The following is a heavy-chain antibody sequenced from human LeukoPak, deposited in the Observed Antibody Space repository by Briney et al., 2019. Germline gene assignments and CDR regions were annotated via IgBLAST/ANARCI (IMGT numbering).Heavy chain of an antibody. D-gene: IGHD3-10*02. J-gene: IGHJ3*02. V-gene: IGHV4-59*01. CDR2: IYYSVST. Sequence: SATLSLTYTVSGGSIISYYWSWIRQPPGKGLELIAYIYYSVSTNYNPSLKSRVTISVDTSKNQFSLKLSSVTAADTAVYYCARAPGSYYVHGAFDIWGQGTMVTVSS. CDR3: ARAPGSYYVHGAFDI. CDR1: GGSIISYY.